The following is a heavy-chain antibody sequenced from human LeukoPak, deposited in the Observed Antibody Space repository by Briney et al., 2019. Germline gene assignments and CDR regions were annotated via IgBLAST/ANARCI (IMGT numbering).Heavy chain of an antibody. Sequence: PSETLSLTCTVSGGSISSYYWSWIRQPPGKGLEWIGYIYYSGSTNYNPSLKSRVTISVDTSKNQFSLKLSSVTAADTAVYYCARVLTMVRGVIYYFDYWGQGTLVTVSS. V-gene: IGHV4-59*01. J-gene: IGHJ4*02. D-gene: IGHD3-10*01. CDR2: IYYSGST. CDR1: GGSISSYY. CDR3: ARVLTMVRGVIYYFDY.